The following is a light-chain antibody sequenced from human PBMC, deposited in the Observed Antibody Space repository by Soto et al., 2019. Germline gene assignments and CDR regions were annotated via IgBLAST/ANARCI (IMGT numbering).Light chain of an antibody. CDR3: QQYGGSSRT. CDR1: QSVRNNY. V-gene: IGKV3-20*01. J-gene: IGKJ1*01. CDR2: ETY. Sequence: ESVLPQSPDTLSLSPGERVTLSCRASQSVRNNYLAWYQQKPGQAPRLLIYETYRRATGIPDRFSGSGSGIDFTLTISRLEPEDFAVYLCQQYGGSSRTFGLGTKVDI.